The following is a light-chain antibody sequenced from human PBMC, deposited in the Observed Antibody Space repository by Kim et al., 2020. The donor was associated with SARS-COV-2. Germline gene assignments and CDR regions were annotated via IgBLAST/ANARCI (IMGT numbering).Light chain of an antibody. CDR1: QGVSRN. CDR3: QQYNTWHRT. Sequence: EIVLTQSPATLSVSPGERATLSCRASQGVSRNLALYQQKPGQAPRLLIYGASTRATGIPARFSGSGSGTEFTLTISSLQSEDFAVYYCQQYNTWHRTFGQGTKVDIK. V-gene: IGKV3-15*01. J-gene: IGKJ1*01. CDR2: GAS.